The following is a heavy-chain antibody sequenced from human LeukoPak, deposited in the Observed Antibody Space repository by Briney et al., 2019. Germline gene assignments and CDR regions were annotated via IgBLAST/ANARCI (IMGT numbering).Heavy chain of an antibody. Sequence: ASVKVSCKASGHTFTSYDINWVRQATGQGLEWMGWMNPNSGNTGYAQKFQGRVTITRNTSISTAYMELSSLRSEDTAVYYCARGIEYSSSSDYWGQGTLVTVSS. CDR1: GHTFTSYD. CDR2: MNPNSGNT. J-gene: IGHJ4*02. V-gene: IGHV1-8*03. CDR3: ARGIEYSSSSDY. D-gene: IGHD6-6*01.